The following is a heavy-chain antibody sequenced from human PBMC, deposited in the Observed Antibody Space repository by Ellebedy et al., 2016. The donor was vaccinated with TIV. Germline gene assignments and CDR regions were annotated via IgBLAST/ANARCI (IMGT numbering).Heavy chain of an antibody. Sequence: GESLKISCAASGFTFSGSAMHWVRQASGKGLEWVGRIRSKANSYATAYAASVKGRFTISRDDSKNTAYLQMNSLKTEDTAVYYCTRPHPTTTGYWGQGTLVTVSS. CDR2: IRSKANSYAT. D-gene: IGHD4-17*01. J-gene: IGHJ4*02. CDR3: TRPHPTTTGY. CDR1: GFTFSGSA. V-gene: IGHV3-73*01.